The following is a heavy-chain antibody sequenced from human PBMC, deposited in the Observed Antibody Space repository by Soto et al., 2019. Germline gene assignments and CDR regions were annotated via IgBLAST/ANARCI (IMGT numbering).Heavy chain of an antibody. CDR2: ISPLFSTS. CDR3: ARDRYCSGDSCYPLDY. CDR1: GATFNNYV. D-gene: IGHD2-15*01. J-gene: IGHJ4*02. Sequence: QVQLVQSGAEVKKPGSSVKVSCKASGATFNNYVISWVRQAPGQGLEWMGGISPLFSTSNYAQRFQARVTITADKSTTTVHMELSSLRSEDTAVYYCARDRYCSGDSCYPLDYWGQGTLVTVSS. V-gene: IGHV1-69*06.